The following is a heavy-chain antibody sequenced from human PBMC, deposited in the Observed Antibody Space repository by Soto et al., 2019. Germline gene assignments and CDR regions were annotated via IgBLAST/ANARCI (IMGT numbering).Heavy chain of an antibody. D-gene: IGHD4-17*01. CDR1: GYTFTGYG. CDR2: ISGYNGDT. CDR3: AIGREMAAIRSRAGYGHFDY. J-gene: IGHJ4*02. V-gene: IGHV1-18*01. Sequence: ASVKVSCKASGYTFTGYGIAWVRQAPGQGLEWMGWISGYNGDTNYAQKLQGRVTMTTDTSTSTAYMELRSLRSDDTAVYYCAIGREMAAIRSRAGYGHFDYWGQGTLVTVSS.